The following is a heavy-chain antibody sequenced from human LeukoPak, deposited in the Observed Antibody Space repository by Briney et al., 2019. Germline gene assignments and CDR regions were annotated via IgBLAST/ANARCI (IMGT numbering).Heavy chain of an antibody. J-gene: IGHJ4*02. CDR3: AKDLTTVVTREY. D-gene: IGHD4-23*01. V-gene: IGHV3-21*04. CDR2: ISSSSSYI. Sequence: GGSLRLSCAASGFTFSSYSMNWVRQAPGKGLEWVSSISSSSSYIYYADSVKGRFTISRDNAKNSLYLQMNSLRAEDTAVYYCAKDLTTVVTREYWGQGTLVTVSS. CDR1: GFTFSSYS.